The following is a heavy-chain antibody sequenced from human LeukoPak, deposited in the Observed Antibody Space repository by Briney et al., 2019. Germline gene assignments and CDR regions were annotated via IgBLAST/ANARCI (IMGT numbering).Heavy chain of an antibody. CDR1: GFILSTYV. D-gene: IGHD3-22*01. J-gene: IGHJ4*02. CDR3: ASPYYYDSSGYYPDY. V-gene: IGHV3-23*01. Sequence: GGSLRLSCAASGFILSTYVMSWVRQAPGKGLEWVSTISSSGGYTYFADSVKGRFTISRDNSKNTLYLQMNSLRAEDTAVYYCASPYYYDSSGYYPDYWGQGTLVTVS. CDR2: ISSSGGYT.